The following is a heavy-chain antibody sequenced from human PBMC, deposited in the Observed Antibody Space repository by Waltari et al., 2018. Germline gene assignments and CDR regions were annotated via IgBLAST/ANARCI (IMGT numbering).Heavy chain of an antibody. CDR3: ARVGSVCFCFLRGCGCFDP. V-gene: IGHV1-8*02. CDR1: AYTFTSYD. CDR2: LNCNCGNT. Sequence: QVQLVQSGAEVKKPGASVKVSCKASAYTFTSYDINWVRQATGQGLEWMGWLNCNCGNTGYAQKFQVRVTMTSNTSISTAYMYLISLRSEETSVYWCARVGSVCFCFLRGCGCFDPGGQGTLVTVYS. D-gene: IGHD1-26*01. J-gene: IGHJ5*02.